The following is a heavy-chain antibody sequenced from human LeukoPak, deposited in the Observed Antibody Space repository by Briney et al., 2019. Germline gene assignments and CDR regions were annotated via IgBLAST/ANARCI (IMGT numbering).Heavy chain of an antibody. D-gene: IGHD6-6*01. CDR3: ARGTHSSSPIPLDY. CDR2: ILYSGST. CDR1: GDSISTYY. J-gene: IGHJ4*02. V-gene: IGHV4-59*01. Sequence: SETLSLTCTVSGDSISTYYWSWIRQTPGKGLEWIGYILYSGSTNYNPSLNSRVTISVDTSKNQFSLKVNSVTAADTAVYYCARGTHSSSPIPLDYWGQGTLVTVSS.